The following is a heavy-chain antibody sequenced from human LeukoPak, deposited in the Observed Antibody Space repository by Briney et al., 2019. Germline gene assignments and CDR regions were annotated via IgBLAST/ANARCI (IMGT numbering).Heavy chain of an antibody. J-gene: IGHJ3*01. Sequence: ASVKVSCKASGGTFSSYAINWVRHAPGQGLEWLGTIIPIFATTNYAQKFQARVTITTDESTNTAYMELSSLRSEDTAMYYCARESRYCIGDSCYPNAFDVWGQGTMVIISS. CDR2: IIPIFATT. D-gene: IGHD2-15*01. V-gene: IGHV1-69*05. CDR1: GGTFSSYA. CDR3: ARESRYCIGDSCYPNAFDV.